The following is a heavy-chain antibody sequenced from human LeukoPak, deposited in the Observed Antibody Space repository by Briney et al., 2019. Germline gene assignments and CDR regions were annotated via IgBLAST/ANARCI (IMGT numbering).Heavy chain of an antibody. V-gene: IGHV4-59*01. CDR3: ASMSSSPPAYYFDY. CDR1: GGSISSYY. CDR2: IYYSGST. J-gene: IGHJ4*02. Sequence: SETLSLTCTVSGGSISSYYWSWIRQPPGKGLEWIGYIYYSGSTNYNPSLKSRVTISVDTSKNQFSLKLSSVTAADTAVYYCASMSSSPPAYYFDYWGQGTLVTVSS. D-gene: IGHD6-6*01.